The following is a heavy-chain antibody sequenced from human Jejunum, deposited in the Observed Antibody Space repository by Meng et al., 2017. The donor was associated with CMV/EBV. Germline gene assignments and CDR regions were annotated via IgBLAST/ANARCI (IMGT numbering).Heavy chain of an antibody. CDR3: GRHSLRGCTGNRCYTSYCDVGMDV. D-gene: IGHD2-2*01. J-gene: IGHJ6*02. V-gene: IGHV5-51*01. Sequence: VWLRHMPMKGLDWLRIIYPGDSATKYSPSFQGQFTISVDKSISTAYLQWSSLKASDTAIYYCGRHSLRGCTGNRCYTSYCDVGMDVWGQGTTVTVSS. CDR2: IYPGDSAT.